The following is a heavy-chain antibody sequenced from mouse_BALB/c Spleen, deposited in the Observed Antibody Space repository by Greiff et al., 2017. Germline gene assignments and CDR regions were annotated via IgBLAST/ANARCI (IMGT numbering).Heavy chain of an antibody. D-gene: IGHD2-3*01. J-gene: IGHJ2*01. CDR2: ISYDGSN. CDR3: ARDQGYDGYYGY. V-gene: IGHV3-6*02. CDR1: GYSITSGYY. Sequence: EVKVEESGPGLVKPSQSLSLTCSVTGYSITSGYYWNWIRQFPGNKLEWMGYISYDGSNNYNPSLKNRISITRDTSKNQFFLKLNSVTTEDTATYYCARDQGYDGYYGYWGQGTTLTVSS.